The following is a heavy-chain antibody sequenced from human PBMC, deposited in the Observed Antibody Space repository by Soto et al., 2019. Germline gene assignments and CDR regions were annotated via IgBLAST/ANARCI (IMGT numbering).Heavy chain of an antibody. CDR2: ISGSGGST. Sequence: PGGSLRLSCAASGFTFSSYAMSWVRQAPGKGLEWVSAISGSGGSTYYADSVKGRFTISRDNSKNTLYLQMNSLRAEDTAVYYCASRSRKREQWRGIGYYYGMDVWGQGTTVTVSS. J-gene: IGHJ6*02. V-gene: IGHV3-23*01. D-gene: IGHD6-19*01. CDR3: ASRSRKREQWRGIGYYYGMDV. CDR1: GFTFSSYA.